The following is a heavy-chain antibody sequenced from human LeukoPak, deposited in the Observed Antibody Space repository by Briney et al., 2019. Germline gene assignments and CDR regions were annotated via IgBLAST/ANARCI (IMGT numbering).Heavy chain of an antibody. V-gene: IGHV1-69*05. CDR2: IIPIFGTA. CDR3: ARDGLYGDYLLDY. CDR1: GGTFSSYA. J-gene: IGHJ4*02. D-gene: IGHD4-17*01. Sequence: PVKVSCKASGGTFSSYAISWVRQAPGQGLEWMGRIIPIFGTANYAQKFQGRVTITTDESTSTAYMELSSLRSEDTAVYYCARDGLYGDYLLDYWGQGTLVTVSS.